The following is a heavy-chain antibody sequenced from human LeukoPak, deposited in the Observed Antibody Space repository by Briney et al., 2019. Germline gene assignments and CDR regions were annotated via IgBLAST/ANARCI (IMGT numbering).Heavy chain of an antibody. CDR2: IRAGNGDT. CDR3: ARDDCGDTCYPGGY. V-gene: IGHV1-3*01. J-gene: IGHJ4*02. Sequence: ASVKVSCMASGYIFPKYVVHWGRQAPGQRPEWMGWIRAGNGDTKYSQNFQDRLTITRDTSASTVYMELSSLTSEDTALYYCARDDCGDTCYPGGYWGQGTLVTVSS. D-gene: IGHD2-21*01. CDR1: GYIFPKYV.